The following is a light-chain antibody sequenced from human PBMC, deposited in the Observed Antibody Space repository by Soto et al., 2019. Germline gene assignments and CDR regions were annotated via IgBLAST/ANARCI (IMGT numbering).Light chain of an antibody. J-gene: IGKJ4*01. Sequence: EVVMTQSPATLSVSPGERATLSCRASQSVYSNLAWYQQKPGQAPRPLIYGASTRATGLPARFSGSGSGTEFTLTISSLQSEDFAVYYCQQYNSWPLTFGGGTKVEIK. CDR1: QSVYSN. CDR2: GAS. V-gene: IGKV3-15*01. CDR3: QQYNSWPLT.